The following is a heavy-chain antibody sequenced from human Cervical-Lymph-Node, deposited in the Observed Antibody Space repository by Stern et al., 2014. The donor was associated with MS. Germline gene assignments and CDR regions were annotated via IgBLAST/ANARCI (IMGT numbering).Heavy chain of an antibody. Sequence: VQLVEPGAEVKKHGSSGKVSCKASGGTFSSYAISWVRQAPGQGLEWMGGLVPIFGTANSAHKFQGRVTITADESTSTAYMELSSLRSEDTAVYYCAREFSYDSSGYYFYYWGQGTLVTVSS. CDR1: GGTFSSYA. J-gene: IGHJ4*02. V-gene: IGHV1-69*01. D-gene: IGHD3-22*01. CDR3: AREFSYDSSGYYFYY. CDR2: LVPIFGTA.